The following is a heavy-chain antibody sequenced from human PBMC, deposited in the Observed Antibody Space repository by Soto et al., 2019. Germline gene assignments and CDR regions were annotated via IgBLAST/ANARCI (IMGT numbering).Heavy chain of an antibody. Sequence: QVQLVQSGAEVKKPVSSVKVSCKASGGTFSSYAISWVRQATGQGMEWMGGIIPICGTANYAQKFQGRVTITADESTSKAYMELISLRAEDTALYYCARVSSGWFTNWFDPWGQGTLVTVSS. CDR3: ARVSSGWFTNWFDP. CDR1: GGTFSSYA. CDR2: IIPICGTA. D-gene: IGHD6-19*01. V-gene: IGHV1-69*01. J-gene: IGHJ5*02.